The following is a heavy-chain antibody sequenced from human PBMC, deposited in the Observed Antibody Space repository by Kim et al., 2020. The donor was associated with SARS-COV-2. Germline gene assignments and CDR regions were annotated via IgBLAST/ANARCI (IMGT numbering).Heavy chain of an antibody. V-gene: IGHV4-4*01. CDR3: ASRRETELN. CDR2: GST. D-gene: IGHD1-26*01. Sequence: GSTNYNSSLKSRVTISVDKSKTQFSLELSSVTAADTAVYFCASRRETELNWGQGTLVTVSS. J-gene: IGHJ4*02.